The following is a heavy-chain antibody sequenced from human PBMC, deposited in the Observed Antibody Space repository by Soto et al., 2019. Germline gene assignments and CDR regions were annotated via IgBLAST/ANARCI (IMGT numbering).Heavy chain of an antibody. CDR3: ARDYSSPGMSGMDV. Sequence: ASGKVSCKASGYTFTGYYKHWVRQAPGQGLEWMGWINPNSGGTNYAQKFQGWVTMTRDTSISTAYMELSRLRSDDTAVYYCARDYSSPGMSGMDVWGKGTTVTVSS. D-gene: IGHD6-13*01. CDR2: INPNSGGT. V-gene: IGHV1-2*04. CDR1: GYTFTGYY. J-gene: IGHJ6*04.